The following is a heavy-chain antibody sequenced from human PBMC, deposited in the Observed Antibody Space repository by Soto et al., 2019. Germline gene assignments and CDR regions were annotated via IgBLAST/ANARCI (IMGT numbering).Heavy chain of an antibody. D-gene: IGHD2-8*01. J-gene: IGHJ5*02. CDR3: VRDGPIVPPRRGFDP. CDR2: ISAYNGNT. CDR1: GYTFTSYG. V-gene: IGHV1-18*04. Sequence: GASVKVSCKASGYTFTSYGISWVRPAPGQGLEWMGWISAYNGNTNYAQKLQGRVTMTTDTSTSTAYMELRSLRTDDTAVYYCVRDGPIVPPRRGFDPWGQGTLVTVSS.